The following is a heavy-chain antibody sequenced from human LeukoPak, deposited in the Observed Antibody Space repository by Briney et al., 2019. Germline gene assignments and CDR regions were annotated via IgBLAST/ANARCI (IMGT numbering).Heavy chain of an antibody. J-gene: IGHJ4*02. CDR1: GYTFTSYG. CDR2: ISAYNGNT. D-gene: IGHD1-26*01. Sequence: ASVKVSCKASGYTFTSYGISWVRQAPGQGLEWMGWISAYNGNTNYAQKLQGRVTMTTDTSTSTAYMELRSLRSDVTAVYYYARAKRKWKLLDWEFDYWGQGTLVTVSS. CDR3: ARAKRKWKLLDWEFDY. V-gene: IGHV1-18*01.